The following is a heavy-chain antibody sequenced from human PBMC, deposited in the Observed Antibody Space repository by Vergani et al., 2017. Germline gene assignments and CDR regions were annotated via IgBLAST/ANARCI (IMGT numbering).Heavy chain of an antibody. Sequence: QVQLVESGGGVVQPGRSLRLSCAASGFTFSSYGMHWVRQAPGKGLEWVAVIWYDGSNKYYADSVKGRFTISRDNSKNTLYLQMNSLRAEDTAVYYGARAEVGGAYYMDVWGKGTTVTVSS. V-gene: IGHV3-33*01. CDR3: ARAEVGGAYYMDV. CDR1: GFTFSSYG. CDR2: IWYDGSNK. J-gene: IGHJ6*03. D-gene: IGHD2-15*01.